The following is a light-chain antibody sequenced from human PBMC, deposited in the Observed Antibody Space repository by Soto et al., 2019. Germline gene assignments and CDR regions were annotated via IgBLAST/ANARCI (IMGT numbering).Light chain of an antibody. Sequence: EIGLTQSPGAVSLYPGERATLSCRASQSVSSSYLAWYQQKPGQAPRLLIYGASSRATGIPDRFSGSGSGTEFTLTISSLQSEDCAVYYCQQYKNWPWTFGQGTKVAIK. CDR2: GAS. J-gene: IGKJ1*01. V-gene: IGKV3-20*01. CDR1: QSVSSSY. CDR3: QQYKNWPWT.